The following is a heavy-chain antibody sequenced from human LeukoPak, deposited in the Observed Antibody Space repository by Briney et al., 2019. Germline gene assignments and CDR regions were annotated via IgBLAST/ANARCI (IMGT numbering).Heavy chain of an antibody. CDR3: ARVDYYGSRSLS. Sequence: SETLSLTCTVSGGSISSSSYYWGWNRQPPGKGLEWIGNIFYSGSTYYSPSLKSRVTISVDTSKNQFSLKPISVTAADTAVYYCARVDYYGSRSLSWGQGTLVTVSS. D-gene: IGHD3-10*01. V-gene: IGHV4-39*07. CDR1: GGSISSSSYY. J-gene: IGHJ4*02. CDR2: IFYSGST.